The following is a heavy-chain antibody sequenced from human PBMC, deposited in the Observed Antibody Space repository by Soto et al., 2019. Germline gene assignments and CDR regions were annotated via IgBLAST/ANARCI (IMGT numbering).Heavy chain of an antibody. CDR3: ARWYYDFWSGYPIFDY. Sequence: SLARTCPVSGGSISSGGYYWSWIRQHPGKGLEWIGYIYYSWITYYNPSLKSRVTISVDTSKNQFSLKLSSVTAADTAVYYCARWYYDFWSGYPIFDYLGQGTLVTVSS. D-gene: IGHD3-3*01. CDR2: IYYSWIT. J-gene: IGHJ4*01. V-gene: IGHV4-31*03. CDR1: GGSISSGGYY.